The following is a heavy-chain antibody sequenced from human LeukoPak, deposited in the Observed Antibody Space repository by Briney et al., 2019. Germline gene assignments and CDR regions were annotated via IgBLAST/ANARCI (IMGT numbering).Heavy chain of an antibody. CDR1: GGSISSYY. V-gene: IGHV4-59*08. D-gene: IGHD3-10*01. CDR3: ARHFRLSYSFDI. Sequence: SETLSLTCTVSGGSISSYYWSWIRQPPGKGLEWIGYIYYSDSTYYNPSFKSRVIISLDTSKNQFSLMLSSVTAADTAVYYCARHFRLSYSFDIWGQGTMVSVSS. J-gene: IGHJ3*02. CDR2: IYYSDST.